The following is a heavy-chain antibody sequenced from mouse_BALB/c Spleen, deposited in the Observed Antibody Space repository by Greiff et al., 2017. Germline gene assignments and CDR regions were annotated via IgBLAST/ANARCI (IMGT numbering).Heavy chain of an antibody. Sequence: EVNLVESGGGLVKPGGSLKLSCAASGFAFSSYDMSWVRQTPEKRLEWVAYISSGGGSTYYPDTVKGRFTISRDNAKNTLYLQMSSLKSEDTAMYYCARRVRRDYYAMDYWGQGTSVTVSS. CDR1: GFAFSSYD. V-gene: IGHV5-12-1*01. J-gene: IGHJ4*01. D-gene: IGHD2-14*01. CDR3: ARRVRRDYYAMDY. CDR2: ISSGGGST.